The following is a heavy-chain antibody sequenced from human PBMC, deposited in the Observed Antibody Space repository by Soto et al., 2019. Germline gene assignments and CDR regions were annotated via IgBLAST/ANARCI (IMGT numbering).Heavy chain of an antibody. V-gene: IGHV1-69*01. CDR3: ARDPRSITGTTSSEDFQH. D-gene: IGHD1-20*01. Sequence: QAQLMQSGAEVKKPGSSVKVSCKASGGTFSGYAISWVRQAPGQGLEWMGGIIPILGITNYAQKFQGRIKIAADESTGKAYLDLRSLRSEDTAVYYCARDPRSITGTTSSEDFQHWGQGTLVSVSS. CDR2: IIPILGIT. J-gene: IGHJ1*01. CDR1: GGTFSGYA.